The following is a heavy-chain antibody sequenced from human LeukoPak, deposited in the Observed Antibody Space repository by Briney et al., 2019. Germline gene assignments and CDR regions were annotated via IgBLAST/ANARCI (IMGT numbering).Heavy chain of an antibody. Sequence: PSETLSLTCTVSGGSISSYYWRWIRQPPGKGLEWIGYIYYSGSTNYNPSLKSRVTISVDTSKNQFSLKLSSVTAADTAVYYCARVVNRVYFDYWGQGTLVTVSS. D-gene: IGHD4-23*01. V-gene: IGHV4-59*01. CDR1: GGSISSYY. J-gene: IGHJ4*02. CDR3: ARVVNRVYFDY. CDR2: IYYSGST.